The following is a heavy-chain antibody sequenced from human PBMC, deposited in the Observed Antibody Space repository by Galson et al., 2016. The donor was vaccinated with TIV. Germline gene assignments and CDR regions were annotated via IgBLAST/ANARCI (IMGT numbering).Heavy chain of an antibody. CDR2: IVPILGMT. V-gene: IGHV1-69*02. J-gene: IGHJ4*02. CDR1: GGTFSSYS. Sequence: SVKVSCKASGGTFSSYSISWVRQAPGQGLEWMGRIVPILGMTNYAPKFQGRVTITAEKSTSTAYMDLSSLRSEDTAMYYCSIAPGTYNTAWYVYWGQGTLVTVSS. D-gene: IGHD6-19*01. CDR3: SIAPGTYNTAWYVY.